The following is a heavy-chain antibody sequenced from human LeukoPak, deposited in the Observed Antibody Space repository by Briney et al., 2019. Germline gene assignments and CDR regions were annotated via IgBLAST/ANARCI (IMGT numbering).Heavy chain of an antibody. D-gene: IGHD2-15*01. V-gene: IGHV4-34*01. CDR1: GGSFSGYY. CDR3: ARGSSMRYCSGGSCQKLDY. CDR2: INHSGST. J-gene: IGHJ4*02. Sequence: SETLSLTCAVYGGSFSGYYWSWIRQPPGKGLEWIGEINHSGSTNYNPSLKSRVTISVDTSKNQFSLKLSSVTAADTAVYYCARGSSMRYCSGGSCQKLDYWGQGTLVTVSS.